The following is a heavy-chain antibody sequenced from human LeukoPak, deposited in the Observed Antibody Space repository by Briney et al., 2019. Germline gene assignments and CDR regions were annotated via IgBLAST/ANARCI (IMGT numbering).Heavy chain of an antibody. D-gene: IGHD6-25*01. CDR1: GFTFSSYS. V-gene: IGHV3-48*01. J-gene: IGHJ4*02. CDR3: AKELIAAHAGLDY. CDR2: ISSSSSTI. Sequence: GGSLRLSCAASGFTFSSYSMNWVRQAPGKGLEWVSYISSSSSTIYYADSVKGRFTISRDNSKNTLYLQMNSLRAEDTAVYYCAKELIAAHAGLDYWGQGTLVTVSS.